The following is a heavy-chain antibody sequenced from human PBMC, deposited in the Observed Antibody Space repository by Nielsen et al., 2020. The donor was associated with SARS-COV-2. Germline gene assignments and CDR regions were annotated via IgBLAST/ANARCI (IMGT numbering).Heavy chain of an antibody. V-gene: IGHV1-18*04. D-gene: IGHD3-22*01. CDR1: GYTFTKYG. J-gene: IGHJ5*02. CDR3: ASSAPPSGFNWFDP. CDR2: ISGNSDSA. Sequence: ASVKVSCKASGYTFTKYGISWVRQAPGQGLEWMGWISGNSDSAKNVKKFLGRVIMTTDTSTSTAYLEVRSLRSDDTAVYYCASSAPPSGFNWFDPWGQGTLVTVSS.